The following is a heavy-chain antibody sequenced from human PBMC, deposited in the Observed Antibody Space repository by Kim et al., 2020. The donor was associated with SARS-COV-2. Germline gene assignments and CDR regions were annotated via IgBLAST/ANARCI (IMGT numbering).Heavy chain of an antibody. J-gene: IGHJ4*02. D-gene: IGHD1-26*01. CDR3: ASDMGNYFDY. CDR2: VYYSGST. V-gene: IGHV4-31*03. Sequence: SETLSLTCTVSGGSISSGVYFWSWIRQHPGKGLEWIGYVYYSGSTYYNPSLKSRLTISVDTSKNQFSLKLSSVTAADTAVYYCASDMGNYFDYWGQGTLVTVSS. CDR1: GGSISSGVYF.